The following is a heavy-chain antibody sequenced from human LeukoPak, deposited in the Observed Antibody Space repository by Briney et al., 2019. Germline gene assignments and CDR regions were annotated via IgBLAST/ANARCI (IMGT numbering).Heavy chain of an antibody. D-gene: IGHD5-18*01. CDR3: AKARERYSYGTPFDY. CDR1: GFTFSSYA. J-gene: IGHJ4*02. V-gene: IGHV3-23*01. Sequence: GGSLRLSCAASGFTFSSYAMSWVRQAPGKGLEWVSAISGSGGSTYYADSVKGRFTISRDNSKNTLYLQMNSLRAEDTAVYYCAKARERYSYGTPFDYWGQGTLVTVSS. CDR2: ISGSGGST.